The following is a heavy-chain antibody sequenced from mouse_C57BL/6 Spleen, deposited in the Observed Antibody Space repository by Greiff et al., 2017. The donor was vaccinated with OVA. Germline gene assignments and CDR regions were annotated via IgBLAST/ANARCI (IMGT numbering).Heavy chain of an antibody. V-gene: IGHV1-80*01. D-gene: IGHD3-3*01. CDR2: IYPGDGDT. CDR1: GYAFSSYW. Sequence: VMLVESGAELVKPGASVKISCKASGYAFSSYWMNWVKQRPGKGLEWIGQIYPGDGDTNYNGKFKGKATLTADKSSSTAYMQLSSLTSEDSAVYFCARGDGYAMDYWGQGTSVTVSS. J-gene: IGHJ4*01. CDR3: ARGDGYAMDY.